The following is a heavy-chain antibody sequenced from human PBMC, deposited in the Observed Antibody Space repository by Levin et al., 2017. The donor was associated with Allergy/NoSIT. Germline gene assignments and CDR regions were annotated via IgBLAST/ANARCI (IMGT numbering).Heavy chain of an antibody. J-gene: IGHJ3*02. V-gene: IGHV4-59*01. CDR2: IYYSGST. Sequence: PSETLSLTCTVSGGSISSYYWSWIRQPPGKGLEWIGYIYYSGSTNYNPSLKSRVTISVDTSKNQFSLKLSSVTAADTAVYYCARSGVPYSSSWYKWGAFDIWGQGTMVTVSS. CDR1: GGSISSYY. D-gene: IGHD6-13*01. CDR3: ARSGVPYSSSWYKWGAFDI.